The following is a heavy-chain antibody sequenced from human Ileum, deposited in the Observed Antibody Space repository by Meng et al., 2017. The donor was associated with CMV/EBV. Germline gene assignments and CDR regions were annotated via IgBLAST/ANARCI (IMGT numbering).Heavy chain of an antibody. CDR3: AREVDVDGAVPQKGGYYYDY. CDR1: GGSTRCYY. D-gene: IGHD3-3*01. Sequence: QGPPREACPGLRTPAETPSLTCSFSGGSTRCYYLGWIRQPAGKGLEWIGRIYVSVSTDYNPSLKSRATMSVDTSKKQFSLRLTSVTAADTAVYFCAREVDVDGAVPQKGGYYYDYWGQGILVTVSS. V-gene: IGHV4-4*07. CDR2: IYVSVST. J-gene: IGHJ4*02.